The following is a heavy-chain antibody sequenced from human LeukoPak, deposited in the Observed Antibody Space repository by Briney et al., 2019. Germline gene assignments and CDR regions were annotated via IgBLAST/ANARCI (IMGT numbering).Heavy chain of an antibody. CDR3: THISPGGYELKDYYYYGMDV. J-gene: IGHJ6*04. D-gene: IGHD5-12*01. CDR1: GFTFSNAW. V-gene: IGHV3-15*01. Sequence: GGSLRLSCAASGFTFSNAWMSWVRQAPGKGLEWVGRIKSKTDGGTTDYAAPVKGRFTISRDDSKNTLYLQMNSLKTEDTAVYYCTHISPGGYELKDYYYYGMDVWGKGTTVTVSS. CDR2: IKSKTDGGTT.